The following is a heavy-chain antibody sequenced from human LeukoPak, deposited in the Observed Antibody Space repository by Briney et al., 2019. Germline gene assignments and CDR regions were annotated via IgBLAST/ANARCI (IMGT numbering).Heavy chain of an antibody. D-gene: IGHD3-22*01. V-gene: IGHV3-23*01. CDR2: ISDSGGRT. CDR1: GITLSNYG. Sequence: GGSLGFSCAVSGITLSNYGMSWVRQAPGKGLEWVAGISDSGGRTKYADSVKGRFTISRDNSKNTLYLQMNSLRAEDTAVYFCAKRGVVIRVILVGFHKEAYYFDSWGQGALVTVSS. CDR3: AKRGVVIRVILVGFHKEAYYFDS. J-gene: IGHJ4*02.